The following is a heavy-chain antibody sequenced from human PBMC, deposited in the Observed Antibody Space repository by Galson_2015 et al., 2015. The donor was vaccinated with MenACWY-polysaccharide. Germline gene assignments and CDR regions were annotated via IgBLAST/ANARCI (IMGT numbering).Heavy chain of an antibody. CDR2: IKQDGSEK. D-gene: IGHD3-3*01. Sequence: SLRLSCAASGFTVSDYWMTWVRQAPGKGLEWVANIKQDGSEKNYVDSVEGRFTISRDNAKNSLYLQMNSLRAEDTAVYYCARGLITIGPWGQGTLVTVAS. CDR3: ARGLITIGP. V-gene: IGHV3-7*01. CDR1: GFTVSDYW. J-gene: IGHJ5*02.